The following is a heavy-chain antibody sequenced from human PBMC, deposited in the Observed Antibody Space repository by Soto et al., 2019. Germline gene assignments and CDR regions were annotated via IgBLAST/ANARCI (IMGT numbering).Heavy chain of an antibody. J-gene: IGHJ1*01. CDR2: ISCSSSFR. D-gene: IGHD5-12*01. V-gene: IGHV3-21*01. CDR1: GFTFSSYA. CDR3: ARGAPGRDGYNLDFQH. Sequence: GGSLRLSCAASGFTFSSYAMNWVRQGPGKGLEWVASISCSSSFRYYANSVKGRFTISRDNAKNSLYLQMNSRRAEDTAVYYRARGAPGRDGYNLDFQHWGQGTLVTVSS.